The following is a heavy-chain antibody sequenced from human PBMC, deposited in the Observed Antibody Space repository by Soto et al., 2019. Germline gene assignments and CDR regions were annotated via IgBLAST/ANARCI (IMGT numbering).Heavy chain of an antibody. CDR1: GGSFSGYY. V-gene: IGHV4-34*01. Sequence: QVELQQGGAGLLKPSDTLSLTCAVYGGSFSGYYWTWIRQPPGTGLEWIGEINHSGSTNYNPSLKSRVTISVDTSKNQFSLKLTSVTAADTAVYYCARDKITGLFDYWGQGTLVIVSS. CDR3: ARDKITGLFDY. J-gene: IGHJ4*02. D-gene: IGHD2-8*02. CDR2: INHSGST.